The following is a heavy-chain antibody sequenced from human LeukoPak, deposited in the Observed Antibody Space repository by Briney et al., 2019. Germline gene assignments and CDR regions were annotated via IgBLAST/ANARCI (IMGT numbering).Heavy chain of an antibody. J-gene: IGHJ4*02. D-gene: IGHD3-10*01. V-gene: IGHV4-39*07. CDR3: ARSHGSGSYYNLNDY. CDR2: IYYSGRT. CDR1: GGSISSSSLY. Sequence: SETLSLTCTVSGGSISSSSLYWGWIRQPPGKGLEWIGSIYYSGRTNYNPSLRSRVTISVDTSKNQFSLKLSSVTAADTAVYYCARSHGSGSYYNLNDYWGQGTLVTVSS.